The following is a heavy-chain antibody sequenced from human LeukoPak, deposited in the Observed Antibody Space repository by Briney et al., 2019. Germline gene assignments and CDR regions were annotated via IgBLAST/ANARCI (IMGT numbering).Heavy chain of an antibody. CDR2: ISYDGSNK. CDR1: GFTFSSYA. Sequence: PVRSLRLSCAASGFTFSSYAIHWVRQAPGKGLEWVAVISYDGSNKYYADSVKGRFTISRDNSKNTLYLQMNSLRAEDTAVYYCARATNYDSLDYWGQGTLVTVSS. CDR3: ARATNYDSLDY. D-gene: IGHD3-22*01. J-gene: IGHJ4*02. V-gene: IGHV3-30-3*01.